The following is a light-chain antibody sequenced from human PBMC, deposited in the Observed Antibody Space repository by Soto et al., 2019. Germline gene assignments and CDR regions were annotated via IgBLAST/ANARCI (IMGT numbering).Light chain of an antibody. Sequence: QSALPPVASASGSPGQSFNITCTGTNNDIGVYDFVSWYQHHPGKAPRLIIYEASNRPSGVPDRFSGSKSGNKASLTISGLKAEDEADYYCSLYTSENTYVCGTG. J-gene: IGLJ1*01. CDR3: SLYTSENTYV. CDR1: NNDIGVYDF. CDR2: EAS. V-gene: IGLV2-18*01.